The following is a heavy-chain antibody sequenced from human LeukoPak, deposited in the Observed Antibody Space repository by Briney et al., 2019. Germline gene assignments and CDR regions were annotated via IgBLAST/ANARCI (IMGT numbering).Heavy chain of an antibody. J-gene: IGHJ3*01. CDR3: TCDLDRSDGL. CDR1: GFTFSSYA. CDR2: ISGSGGST. D-gene: IGHD2-8*01. Sequence: QPGGSLRLSCAASGFTFSSYAMSWVRQAPGKGLEWVSAISGSGGSTYYADSVKGRFTISRDNAKNSLYLQMNSLRAEDTAVYYCTCDLDRSDGLWGQGTMVTVSS. V-gene: IGHV3-23*01.